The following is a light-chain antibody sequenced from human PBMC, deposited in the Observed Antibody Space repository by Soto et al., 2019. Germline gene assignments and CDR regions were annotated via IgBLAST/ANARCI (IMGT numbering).Light chain of an antibody. CDR2: GNN. V-gene: IGLV1-44*01. CDR1: SSNIGRNS. CDR3: AAWDDSLNESV. J-gene: IGLJ1*01. Sequence: QSALTQAPSVSGTPGQRVTITCSGSSSNIGRNSVNWYQHLPGTAPKLLTHGNNHRPSGVPDRFSGSKSGTSASLAISGLQPEDEADYCCAAWDDSLNESVFGDGTKVTVL.